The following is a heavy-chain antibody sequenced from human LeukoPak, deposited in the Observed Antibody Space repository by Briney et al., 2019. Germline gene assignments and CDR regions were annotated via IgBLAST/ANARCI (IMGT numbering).Heavy chain of an antibody. D-gene: IGHD3-22*01. V-gene: IGHV4-59*01. CDR1: GGSINKYY. Sequence: SETLSLTCTVSGGSINKYYWSWIRQPPGKGLEWIGYIYYSGNSNYNPSLKSRVTISVDTSKNQFSLKLSSATAADTAVYYCARWAYDSSGYFEFDYWGQGILVAVSS. CDR2: IYYSGNS. J-gene: IGHJ4*02. CDR3: ARWAYDSSGYFEFDY.